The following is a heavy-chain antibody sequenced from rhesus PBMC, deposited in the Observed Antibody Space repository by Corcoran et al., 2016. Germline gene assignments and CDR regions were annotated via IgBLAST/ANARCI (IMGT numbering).Heavy chain of an antibody. CDR2: ISSASSYI. J-gene: IGHJ4*01. Sequence: EVQLVESGGGLVQPGGSLRLSCAASGFTFSSYGMSWVRQAPGKGGVWVSSISSASSYISYADSVKGRFTISRDNAKNSLSLQMNSLRAEDTAVYYCTTEGHLDWLLSHFDYWGQGVLVTVSS. D-gene: IGHD3-3*01. V-gene: IGHV3S16*01. CDR1: GFTFSSYG. CDR3: TTEGHLDWLLSHFDY.